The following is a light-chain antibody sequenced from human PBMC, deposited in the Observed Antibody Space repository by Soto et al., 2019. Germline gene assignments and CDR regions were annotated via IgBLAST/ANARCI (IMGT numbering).Light chain of an antibody. CDR1: QNINNW. Sequence: DMQMTQSPSTLSASIGDRVTITCPASQNINNWIAWYQQKPGKAPKFLIYDASTLESGVPSRFSGSGFGTEFSLTISSLQPDDFGSYYCQHMRTFGQGTKVEMK. V-gene: IGKV1-5*01. J-gene: IGKJ1*01. CDR2: DAS. CDR3: QHMRT.